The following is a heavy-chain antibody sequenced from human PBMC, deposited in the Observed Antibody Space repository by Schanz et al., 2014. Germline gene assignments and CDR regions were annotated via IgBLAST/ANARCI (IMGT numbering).Heavy chain of an antibody. D-gene: IGHD6-19*01. J-gene: IGHJ4*02. V-gene: IGHV1-8*01. CDR3: ARGGYSSGWYERDIAHFDY. CDR1: GYTFTSHG. CDR2: MNPDSGNT. Sequence: QVQLVQSGAEVKKPGASVKVSCKASGYTFTSHGISWVRQAPGQGLEWMGWMNPDSGNTGYAQKFQGRVTMTRNTSISTAYMELSSLRSEDTAVYYCARGGYSSGWYERDIAHFDYWGQGTLVTVSS.